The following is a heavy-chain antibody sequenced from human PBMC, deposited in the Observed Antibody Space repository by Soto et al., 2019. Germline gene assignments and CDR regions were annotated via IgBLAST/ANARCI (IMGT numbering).Heavy chain of an antibody. Sequence: RSLTCTVSGDSLSTTPYYWGWIRQPPGKGLEWIATIYYSGTTYYNPSLKSRVTISVDTSKNQFYLELRSVTAADTAMYYCARHAGMATIVDYWGQGALVTVSS. CDR1: GDSLSTTPYY. CDR3: ARHAGMATIVDY. J-gene: IGHJ4*02. CDR2: IYYSGTT. D-gene: IGHD5-12*01. V-gene: IGHV4-39*01.